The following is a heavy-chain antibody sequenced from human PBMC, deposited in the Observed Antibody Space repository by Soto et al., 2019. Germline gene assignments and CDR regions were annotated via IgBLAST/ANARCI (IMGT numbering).Heavy chain of an antibody. D-gene: IGHD2-2*01. CDR3: ARRWGVPAAMIVYYYYYMDV. CDR1: GFTFSDYY. CDR2: ISSSGSTI. V-gene: IGHV3-11*01. J-gene: IGHJ6*03. Sequence: GGSLRLSCAASGFTFSDYYMSWIREAPGKGLECVSYISSSGSTIYYADSVKGRFTISRDNAKNSLYLQMNSLRAEDTAVYYCARRWGVPAAMIVYYYYYMDVWGKGTTVTVSS.